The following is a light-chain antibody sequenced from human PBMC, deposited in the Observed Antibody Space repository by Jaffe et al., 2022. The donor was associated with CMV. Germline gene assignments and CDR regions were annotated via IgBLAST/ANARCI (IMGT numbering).Light chain of an antibody. V-gene: IGKV1-6*02. J-gene: IGKJ2*01. Sequence: AIQMTQSPSSLSASVGDRVTITCRASQGIGSDLNWYQQKPGKAPKLLIYEISSLQRGVPSRFSASGSETEFILTIHGLQPEDFATYYCLQGYTYPYTFGQGTKLEIK. CDR1: QGIGSD. CDR3: LQGYTYPYT. CDR2: EIS.